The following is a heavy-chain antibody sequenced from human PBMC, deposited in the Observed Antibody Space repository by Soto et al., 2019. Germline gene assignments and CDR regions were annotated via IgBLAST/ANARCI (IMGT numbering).Heavy chain of an antibody. CDR2: ISGGGNDR. CDR1: GFPFSSYA. CDR3: ARSLFMVAPDNEPFDY. D-gene: IGHD5-12*01. V-gene: IGHV3-23*01. Sequence: VQLLESGGSTVQPGGSLTLSCAASGFPFSSYAMSWVRQTPEKGLEWVAGISGGGNDRYYADFVQGRFTFSRDNSRNILYLQKNSPRAEETAMYYCARSLFMVAPDNEPFDYWGQGTLVTVSS. J-gene: IGHJ4*02.